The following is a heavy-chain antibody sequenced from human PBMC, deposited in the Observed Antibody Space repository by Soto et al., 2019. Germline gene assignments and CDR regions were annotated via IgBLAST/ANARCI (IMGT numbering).Heavy chain of an antibody. CDR1: GGSISSYY. Sequence: SETLSLTCTVSGGSISSYYWSWIRQPPGKGLEWIGYIYYSGSTNYNPSLKSRVTISVDTSKNQFSLKLSSVTAADTAVYYCARCIVGLPKREYYYYMDVWGKGTTVTVSS. CDR2: IYYSGST. J-gene: IGHJ6*03. V-gene: IGHV4-59*08. CDR3: ARCIVGLPKREYYYYMDV. D-gene: IGHD4-17*01.